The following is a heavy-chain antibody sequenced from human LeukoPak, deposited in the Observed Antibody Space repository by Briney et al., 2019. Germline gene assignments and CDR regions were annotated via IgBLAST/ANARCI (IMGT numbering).Heavy chain of an antibody. V-gene: IGHV1-18*01. CDR3: ARDYYDSSGYFVIDY. J-gene: IGHJ4*02. CDR1: GYTFTSYG. Sequence: ASVKVSCKASGYTFTSYGISWVRQAPGQGLEWMGWISGYNGNTNYAQKLQGRVTKTTDTSTSTAYMELRSLRSDDTAVYYCARDYYDSSGYFVIDYWGQGTLVTVSS. CDR2: ISGYNGNT. D-gene: IGHD3-22*01.